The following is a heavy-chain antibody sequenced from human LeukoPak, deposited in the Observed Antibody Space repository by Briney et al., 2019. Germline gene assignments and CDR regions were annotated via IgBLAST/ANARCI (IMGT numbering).Heavy chain of an antibody. CDR1: GGTFSSYA. CDR3: ARLTGDGDGYNYEFDY. J-gene: IGHJ4*02. CDR2: IIPIFGTA. Sequence: SVKVSCKASGGTFSSYAISWVRQAPGQGLEWMGGIIPIFGTANYAQKFQGRVTITADESTSTAYMELSSLRSGDTAVYYCARLTGDGDGYNYEFDYWGQGTLVTVSS. V-gene: IGHV1-69*13. D-gene: IGHD5-24*01.